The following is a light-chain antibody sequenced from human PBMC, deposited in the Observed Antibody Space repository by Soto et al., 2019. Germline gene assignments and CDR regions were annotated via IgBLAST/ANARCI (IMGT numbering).Light chain of an antibody. V-gene: IGKV1-39*01. J-gene: IGKJ5*01. CDR1: QGISSY. CDR2: AAS. CDR3: QQSYSTPIT. Sequence: DIQMTQSPSSLSASVGDRVTITCRASQGISSYLSWYQQKPGKAPKFLIYAASSLQRRVPSRFSGSGSGTDFTLTIISLQTEDFATYYCQQSYSTPITSGQGTRLQIK.